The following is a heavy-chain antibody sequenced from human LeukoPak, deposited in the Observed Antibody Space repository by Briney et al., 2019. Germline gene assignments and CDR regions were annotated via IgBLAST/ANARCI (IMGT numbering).Heavy chain of an antibody. CDR1: GGSISSYY. Sequence: SETLSLTCTVSGGSISSYYWSWIRQPPGKGLEWIGYIYYSGSTNYNPSLKSRVTISVDTSKNQFSLKLSSVTAADTAVYYRARFSFIAAAARGYFDYWGQGTLVTVSS. CDR3: ARFSFIAAAARGYFDY. CDR2: IYYSGST. V-gene: IGHV4-59*01. D-gene: IGHD6-13*01. J-gene: IGHJ4*02.